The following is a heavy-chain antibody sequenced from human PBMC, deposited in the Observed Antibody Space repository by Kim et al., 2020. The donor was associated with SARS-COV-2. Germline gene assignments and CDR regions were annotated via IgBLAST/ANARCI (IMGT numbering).Heavy chain of an antibody. CDR3: ARDSIEYSSSSGYYFDY. V-gene: IGHV3-30-3*01. Sequence: GGSLRLSCAASGFTFSSYAMHWVRQAPGKGLEWVAVISYDGSNKYYADSVKGRFTISRDNSKNTLYLQINRLRAEDTAVYYCARDSIEYSSSSGYYFDYWGQGTLVTVSS. J-gene: IGHJ4*02. CDR1: GFTFSSYA. D-gene: IGHD6-6*01. CDR2: ISYDGSNK.